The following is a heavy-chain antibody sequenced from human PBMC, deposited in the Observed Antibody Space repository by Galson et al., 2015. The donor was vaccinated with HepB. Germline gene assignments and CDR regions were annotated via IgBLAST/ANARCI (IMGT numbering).Heavy chain of an antibody. D-gene: IGHD6-19*01. CDR3: ARGYSSDPYDAFDI. Sequence: VKVSCTASGGTFSSYAIIWVRQAPGQGLEWMGGIIPIFGTANYAQKFQGRVTITADESTSTAYMELSSLRSEDTAVYYCARGYSSDPYDAFDIWGQGTMVTVSS. CDR1: GGTFSSYA. J-gene: IGHJ3*02. CDR2: IIPIFGTA. V-gene: IGHV1-69*01.